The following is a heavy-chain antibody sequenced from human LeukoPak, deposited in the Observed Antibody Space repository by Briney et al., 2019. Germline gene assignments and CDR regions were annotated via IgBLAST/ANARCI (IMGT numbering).Heavy chain of an antibody. CDR1: GFTFSSYS. J-gene: IGHJ6*02. CDR2: ISSSSSYI. CDR3: ARDTHIISGMDV. D-gene: IGHD3-10*01. Sequence: GGSLRLSCAASGFTFSSYSMNWVRQAPGKGLEWVSSISSSSSYIYYADSVKGRFTISRDNAKNSLYLQMNSLGAEDTAVYYCARDTHIISGMDVWGQGTTVTVSS. V-gene: IGHV3-21*01.